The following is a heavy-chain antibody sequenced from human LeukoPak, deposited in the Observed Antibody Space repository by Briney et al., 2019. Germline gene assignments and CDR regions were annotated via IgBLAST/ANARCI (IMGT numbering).Heavy chain of an antibody. CDR2: IYNSGST. CDR1: GGSISNYY. V-gene: IGHV4-59*01. Sequence: SETLSLTCSVFGGSISNYYWSWIRQSPGKGPEWIGYIYNSGSTNYNPSLKSRVTISLDTSKKQFSLKLTSVTAADTAIYYCATEYCASSSCRFDSWGQGTLVTVSS. J-gene: IGHJ4*02. D-gene: IGHD2-2*01. CDR3: ATEYCASSSCRFDS.